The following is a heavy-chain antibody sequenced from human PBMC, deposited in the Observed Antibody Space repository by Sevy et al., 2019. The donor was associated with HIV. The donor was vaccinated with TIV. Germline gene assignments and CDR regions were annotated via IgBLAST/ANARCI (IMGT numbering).Heavy chain of an antibody. CDR2: ISAYNGNT. Sequence: ASVKVSCKASGYTFTSYGISWVRQAPGQGLEWMGWISAYNGNTNYAQKLQGRVTMTTDTSTSTAYMELRSLRSDDTAVYYCARGGRSGWLGPGAFDIWSQGTMVTVSS. J-gene: IGHJ3*02. V-gene: IGHV1-18*01. D-gene: IGHD6-19*01. CDR3: ARGGRSGWLGPGAFDI. CDR1: GYTFTSYG.